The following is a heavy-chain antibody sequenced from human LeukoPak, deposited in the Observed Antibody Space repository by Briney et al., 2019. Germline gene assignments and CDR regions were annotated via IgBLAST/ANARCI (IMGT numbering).Heavy chain of an antibody. D-gene: IGHD2-2*02. Sequence: GGSLRLSCATSGLTFSSYAMSWVRQAPGRGLEWVSVISGSGGSTYYADSVKGRFTISRDNSKNTLYLQMSSLRAEDTAEYYCAKGSSSNCYTGLDYWGQGTLVTVSS. V-gene: IGHV3-23*01. J-gene: IGHJ4*02. CDR1: GLTFSSYA. CDR3: AKGSSSNCYTGLDY. CDR2: ISGSGGST.